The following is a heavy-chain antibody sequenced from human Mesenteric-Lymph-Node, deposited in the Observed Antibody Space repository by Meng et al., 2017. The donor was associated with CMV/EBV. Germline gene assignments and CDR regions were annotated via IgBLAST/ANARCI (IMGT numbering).Heavy chain of an antibody. CDR2: IYYSGTT. D-gene: IGHD3-16*01. J-gene: IGHJ4*02. CDR1: GGSISGGSYY. CDR3: ARGSYRFVDY. Sequence: CTVSGGSISGGSYYWNWIRQPPGKGLEWIGYIYYSGTTNYNPSLKSRATISIDTSKNQFSLKLSSVTAADTAVYYCARGSYRFVDYWGQRTLVTVSS. V-gene: IGHV4-61*01.